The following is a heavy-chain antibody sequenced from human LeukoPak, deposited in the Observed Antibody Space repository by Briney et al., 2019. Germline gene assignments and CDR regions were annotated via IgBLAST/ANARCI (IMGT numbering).Heavy chain of an antibody. CDR1: GFTVSSNY. Sequence: GGSLRLSCAASGFTVSSNYMSWVRQAPGKGLEWVSVIYSGGSTYYADSVKGRFTISRDNSKNTLYLQMNSLRAEDTAVYYCARDRRDCGDYDDAFDIWGQGTMVTVSS. J-gene: IGHJ3*02. D-gene: IGHD4-17*01. CDR2: IYSGGST. CDR3: ARDRRDCGDYDDAFDI. V-gene: IGHV3-66*01.